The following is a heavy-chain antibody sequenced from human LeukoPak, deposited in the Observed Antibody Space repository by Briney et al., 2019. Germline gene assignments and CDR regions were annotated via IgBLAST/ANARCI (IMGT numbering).Heavy chain of an antibody. D-gene: IGHD1-26*01. CDR2: IGGHGGST. Sequence: PGGSLRLSCAASGFTFDAYAMYWVRQARGKGLECVSLIGGHGGSTYYADSVKGRFTISRDNSKNSLYLQMNSLRTEDTALYYCAKEHSASGSVDYWGQGTLVTVSS. J-gene: IGHJ4*02. CDR1: GFTFDAYA. V-gene: IGHV3-43*02. CDR3: AKEHSASGSVDY.